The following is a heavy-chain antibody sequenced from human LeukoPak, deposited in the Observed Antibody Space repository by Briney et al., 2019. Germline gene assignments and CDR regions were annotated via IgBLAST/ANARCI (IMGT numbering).Heavy chain of an antibody. V-gene: IGHV3-13*04. J-gene: IGHJ4*02. Sequence: PGGSLRLSCAASGFTFSSYDMHWVRQATGKGLEWVSAIGTAGDTYYPGSVKGRFTISRENAKNSLYLQMNSLRAGDTAVYYCARVSGSGWTLDYWGQGTLVTVPS. CDR2: IGTAGDT. CDR3: ARVSGSGWTLDY. D-gene: IGHD6-19*01. CDR1: GFTFSSYD.